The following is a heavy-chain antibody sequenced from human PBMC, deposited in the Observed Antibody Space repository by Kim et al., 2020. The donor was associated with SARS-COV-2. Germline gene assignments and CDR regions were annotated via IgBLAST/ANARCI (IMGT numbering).Heavy chain of an antibody. CDR2: ISGSDGST. CDR1: GFTFGAYA. Sequence: GGSLRLSCAASGFTFGAYAMTWVRQAPGKGLEWVSGISGSDGSTFYADSVKGRFIISRDNSKNTLHLQMNSLRAEDTAVYYCARHFGSSGSEFHHWGQG. D-gene: IGHD3-22*01. CDR3: ARHFGSSGSEFHH. V-gene: IGHV3-23*01. J-gene: IGHJ1*01.